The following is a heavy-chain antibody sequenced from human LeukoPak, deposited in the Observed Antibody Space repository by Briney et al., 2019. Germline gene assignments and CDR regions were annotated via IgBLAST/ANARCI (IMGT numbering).Heavy chain of an antibody. D-gene: IGHD3-3*01. J-gene: IGHJ4*02. CDR2: IYTSGST. V-gene: IGHV4-4*07. CDR1: GGSISSYY. Sequence: SETLSLTCTVSGGSISSYYWSWIRQPAGKGLEWIGRIYTSGSTNYNPSLKSRVTMSVDTSKNQFSLKLSSVTAADTAVYYCARVRFLEWLTHDYFDYWGQETLVTVSS. CDR3: ARVRFLEWLTHDYFDY.